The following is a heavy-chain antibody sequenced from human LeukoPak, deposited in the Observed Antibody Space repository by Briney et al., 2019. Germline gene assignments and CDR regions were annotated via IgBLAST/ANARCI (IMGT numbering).Heavy chain of an antibody. CDR2: ISSSSTYI. V-gene: IGHV3-21*01. D-gene: IGHD1-26*01. Sequence: GGSLRLSCAASGFTFSGNSMNWVRQAPGKGLEWVSSISSSSTYIYYADSVKGRFTISRDNAKNSLYLQMNSLRAEDTAVYYCARGRSGSYYAADYAFDIWGQGTMVTVSS. CDR3: ARGRSGSYYAADYAFDI. CDR1: GFTFSGNS. J-gene: IGHJ3*02.